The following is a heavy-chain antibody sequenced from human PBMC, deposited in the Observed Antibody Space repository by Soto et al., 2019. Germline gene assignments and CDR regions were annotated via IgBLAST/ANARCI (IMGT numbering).Heavy chain of an antibody. CDR1: GFMFSDYG. Sequence: GGSLRLSCAASGFMFSDYGMSWVRQAPGKGLQWVATIHPSGGNTHYAESVQGRFTISRDNSKDTLYLQMNNLRAEDTAAYYCAKDPSTGSVDCWGQGTLVTVSS. D-gene: IGHD3-9*01. V-gene: IGHV3-23*01. CDR3: AKDPSTGSVDC. CDR2: IHPSGGNT. J-gene: IGHJ4*02.